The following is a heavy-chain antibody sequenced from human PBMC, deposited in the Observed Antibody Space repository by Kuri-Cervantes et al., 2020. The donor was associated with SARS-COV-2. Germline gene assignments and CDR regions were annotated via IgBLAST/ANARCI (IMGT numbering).Heavy chain of an antibody. J-gene: IGHJ5*02. CDR1: GYTFTSYG. CDR3: AKGRRQHYDLRGGWFDP. Sequence: ASVKVSCKASGYTFTSYGISWVRQAPGQGLEWMGWISAYNGNTNYAQKLQGRVTMTTDTSTSTAYMELRSLRSNDTALYYCAKGRRQHYDLRGGWFDPWGQGTLVTVSS. V-gene: IGHV1-18*01. D-gene: IGHD4-17*01. CDR2: ISAYNGNT.